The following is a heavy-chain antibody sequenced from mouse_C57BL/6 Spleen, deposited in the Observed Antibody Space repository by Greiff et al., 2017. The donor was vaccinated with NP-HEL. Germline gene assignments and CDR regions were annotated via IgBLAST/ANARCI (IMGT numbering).Heavy chain of an antibody. CDR1: GYTFTSYW. D-gene: IGHD1-1*01. CDR3: ARGYYGSSSYYFDY. Sequence: VQLQQPGAELVMPGASVKLSCTASGYTFTSYWMHWVKQRPGHGLEWIGEIDPSDSYTNYNQKFKGKSTLTVDKSSSTAYMQLSSLTSEDSAVYYCARGYYGSSSYYFDYWGQGTTLTVSS. J-gene: IGHJ2*01. V-gene: IGHV1-69*01. CDR2: IDPSDSYT.